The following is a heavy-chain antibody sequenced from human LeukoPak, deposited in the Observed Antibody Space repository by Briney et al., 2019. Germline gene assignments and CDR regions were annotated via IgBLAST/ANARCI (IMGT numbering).Heavy chain of an antibody. J-gene: IGHJ3*02. CDR1: GGSISSYY. V-gene: IGHV4-4*07. CDR3: ARDYDILTGYYGGDAFDI. D-gene: IGHD3-9*01. Sequence: SETLSLTCTVSGGSISSYYWSWIQQPAGKGLEWIGRIYTSGSTNYNPSLKSRVTMSVDTSKNQFSLKLSSVTAADTAVYYCARDYDILTGYYGGDAFDIWGQGTMVTVSS. CDR2: IYTSGST.